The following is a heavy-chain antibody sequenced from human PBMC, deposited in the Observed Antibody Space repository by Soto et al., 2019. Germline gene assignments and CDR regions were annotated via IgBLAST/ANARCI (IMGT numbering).Heavy chain of an antibody. D-gene: IGHD6-19*01. Sequence: PVESLKISCKASGYNFVTYWIGWVRQMPGKGLEWIGSVYHGDSATRYSPSFQGQATISADKSINTAYLQWSSLTASDTGIYYCVRQVAVAGSAWWFDHWGQGTQVTVSS. J-gene: IGHJ5*02. CDR3: VRQVAVAGSAWWFDH. CDR1: GYNFVTYW. V-gene: IGHV5-51*01. CDR2: VYHGDSAT.